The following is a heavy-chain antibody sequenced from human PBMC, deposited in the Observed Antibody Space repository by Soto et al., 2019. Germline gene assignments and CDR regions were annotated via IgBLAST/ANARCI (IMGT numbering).Heavy chain of an antibody. CDR1: GFTVTEIY. J-gene: IGHJ3*02. CDR2: IYNEFT. CDR3: VREPRYCSGGSCSIMGDAFDI. D-gene: IGHD2-15*01. Sequence: EVQLVESGGGLVQPGGSLRLSCVASGFTVTEIYMNWVRQAPGKGLEWVSVIYNEFTDYADSVRGRFSISTHSSKTALYLQMNSLRAEDSAVYYCVREPRYCSGGSCSIMGDAFDIWGQGTMVTVSS. V-gene: IGHV3-66*01.